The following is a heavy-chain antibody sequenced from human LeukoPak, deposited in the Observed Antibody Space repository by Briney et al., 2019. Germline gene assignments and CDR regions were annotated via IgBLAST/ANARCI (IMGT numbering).Heavy chain of an antibody. J-gene: IGHJ4*02. Sequence: GGSLRFSCAASGFTFSDYVMLWVRQAPGKGLEWVAVMSYEGTNKYYADSVKGRFTISRDNSKNTLYLQMNSLRAEDTAVYYCAKDVERLDYFDYCGQGTLVTVSS. CDR1: GFTFSDYV. CDR3: AKDVERLDYFDY. V-gene: IGHV3-30*18. CDR2: MSYEGTNK. D-gene: IGHD3-9*01.